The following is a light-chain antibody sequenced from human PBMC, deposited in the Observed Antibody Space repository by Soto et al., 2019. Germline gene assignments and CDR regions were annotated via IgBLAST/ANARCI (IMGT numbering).Light chain of an antibody. CDR2: KAS. CDR3: QHYNSYSEA. J-gene: IGKJ1*01. CDR1: QTISSC. Sequence: DIQMTQSPSTLSGSVGDRVTITCRASQTISSCLAWYQQKPGKAPKLLIYKASTLKSGVPSRFSGSGSGTEFTLTISSLQPDDFATYYCQHYNSYSEAFGQGPQVELK. V-gene: IGKV1-5*03.